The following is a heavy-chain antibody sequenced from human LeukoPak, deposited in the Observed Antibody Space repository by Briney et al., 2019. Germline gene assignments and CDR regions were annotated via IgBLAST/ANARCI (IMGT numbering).Heavy chain of an antibody. D-gene: IGHD6-13*01. CDR1: GFSFSSYW. Sequence: GGSLRLSCVASGFSFSSYWMHWVRQVPGKGLVWVSRINPDGSTTSYADSVKDRFTISRDNAKSMVYLQMNSLRTEDTALYYCAKGLIIAAAGTGFDYWGQGTLVTVSS. CDR3: AKGLIIAAAGTGFDY. J-gene: IGHJ4*02. CDR2: INPDGSTT. V-gene: IGHV3-74*01.